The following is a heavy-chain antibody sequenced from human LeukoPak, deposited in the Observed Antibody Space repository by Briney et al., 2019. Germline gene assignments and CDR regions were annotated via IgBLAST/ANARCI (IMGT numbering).Heavy chain of an antibody. CDR1: GFSLSTSGVG. Sequence: SGPTLVNPTQTLTLTCTFSGFSLSTSGVGVGWIGQPPGKALEWLVLIYWDDDKRYSPSLKSRLTITKDTSKNQVVLTMTNMDPVDTATYYCAHVKAYYDFWSGYSGYFDYWGQGTLVTVSS. CDR3: AHVKAYYDFWSGYSGYFDY. D-gene: IGHD3-3*01. J-gene: IGHJ4*02. V-gene: IGHV2-5*02. CDR2: IYWDDDK.